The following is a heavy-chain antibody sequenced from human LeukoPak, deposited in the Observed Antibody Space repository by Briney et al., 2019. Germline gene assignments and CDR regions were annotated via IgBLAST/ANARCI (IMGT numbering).Heavy chain of an antibody. CDR2: IKKDGSDK. V-gene: IGHV3-7*01. J-gene: IGHJ4*02. Sequence: GGSLRLSCAASGFPFSSYWMTWVRQAPGKGLEWVANIKKDGSDKFYVDSVKGRFTISRDNAKNSLYLQMNSLRAEDTAVYYCAREEDGSYYYWGQGTLVTVSS. CDR1: GFPFSSYW. D-gene: IGHD1-26*01. CDR3: AREEDGSYYY.